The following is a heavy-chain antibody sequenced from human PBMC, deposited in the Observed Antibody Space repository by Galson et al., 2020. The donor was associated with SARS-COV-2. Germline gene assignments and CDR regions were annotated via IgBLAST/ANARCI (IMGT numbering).Heavy chain of an antibody. D-gene: IGHD3-22*01. Sequence: GGSLRLSCAASGFTFSSYGMHWVRQAPGKGLEWVAVIWYDGSNKYYADSVKGRFTISRDNSKNTLYLQMNSLRAEDTAVYYCAREMIVVVDYWVHGTLVTFSS. CDR2: IWYDGSNK. CDR3: AREMIVVVDY. CDR1: GFTFSSYG. V-gene: IGHV3-33*01. J-gene: IGHJ4*01.